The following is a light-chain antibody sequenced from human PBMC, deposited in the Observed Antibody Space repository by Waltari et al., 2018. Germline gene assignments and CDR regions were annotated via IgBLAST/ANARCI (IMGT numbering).Light chain of an antibody. V-gene: IGKV3-15*01. CDR2: HAS. CDR3: HHYHNWPMT. Sequence: EIVMTQSPDTLSVSPGESATILCRASQNIGTHSAWYQQKPGQTPRLLIYHASIRATDIPARFSGSGSGTEFTLTISSLQSEDFAVYYCHHYHNWPMTFGQGTRLEIK. J-gene: IGKJ5*01. CDR1: QNIGTH.